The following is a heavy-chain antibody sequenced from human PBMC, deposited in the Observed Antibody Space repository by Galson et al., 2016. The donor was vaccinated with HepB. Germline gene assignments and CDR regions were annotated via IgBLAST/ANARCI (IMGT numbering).Heavy chain of an antibody. Sequence: SLRLSCAASGFTFSSYAMSWVRQAPGKGLEWVSAISVVDDDTYYADSVKGRFTTSRDNSRTTLYLQMNSLRAEDTALYYCAKDIQQWLVRGNDAFDIWGQGTMVTVSS. D-gene: IGHD6-19*01. CDR3: AKDIQQWLVRGNDAFDI. CDR2: ISVVDDDT. J-gene: IGHJ3*02. CDR1: GFTFSSYA. V-gene: IGHV3-23*01.